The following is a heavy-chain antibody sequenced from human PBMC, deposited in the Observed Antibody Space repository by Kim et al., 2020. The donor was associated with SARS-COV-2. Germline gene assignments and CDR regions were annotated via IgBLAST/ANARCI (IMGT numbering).Heavy chain of an antibody. CDR3: ARSVFGDNY. Sequence: GSESYYVDSVKGRFTISRDNAKNSLYLQMNSLRVEDTAVYYCARSVFGDNYWGQETLVSVSS. V-gene: IGHV3-7*01. CDR2: GSES. D-gene: IGHD3-10*02. J-gene: IGHJ4*02.